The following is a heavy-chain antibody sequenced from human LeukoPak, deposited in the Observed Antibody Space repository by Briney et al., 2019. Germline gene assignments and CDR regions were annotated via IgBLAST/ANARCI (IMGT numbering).Heavy chain of an antibody. CDR2: SDTDGSSP. CDR3: ARVKRRWADGFDI. D-gene: IGHD5-24*01. CDR1: GFTFSTYW. Sequence: GGSLRLSCAASGFTFSTYWMHWVRQAPGKGLVWVSRSDTDGSSPSYADSVKGRFTFSRDNAKNTLYLQMNSLRAEDTAVYYRARVKRRWADGFDIWGQGTMVTVSS. V-gene: IGHV3-74*01. J-gene: IGHJ3*02.